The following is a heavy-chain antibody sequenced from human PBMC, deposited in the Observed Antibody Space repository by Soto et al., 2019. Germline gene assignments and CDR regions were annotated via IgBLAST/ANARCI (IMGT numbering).Heavy chain of an antibody. CDR1: GYTFTSYY. D-gene: IGHD5-18*01. J-gene: IGHJ4*02. CDR3: ARATRGYSYGRRLDY. V-gene: IGHV1-2*02. CDR2: INPNSGGT. Sequence: GASVKVSSKASGYTFTSYYMHWVRQAPVQGLEWMGWINPNSGGTNYAQKFEGRVTMTRDTSISTAYMELSRLRSDDTAVYYCARATRGYSYGRRLDYWGQGTLVTVSS.